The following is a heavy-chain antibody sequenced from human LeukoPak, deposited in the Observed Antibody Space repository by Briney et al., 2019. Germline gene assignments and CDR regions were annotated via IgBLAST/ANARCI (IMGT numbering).Heavy chain of an antibody. Sequence: GASVKVSCNASGYTFTSYDINWVRQATGQGLEWMGWMNPDIGNTGYAQKLQGRVTTTTETSTSTAYMELRSLRSDDTAVYYCARVFRYWTAAAAAEGDYWGQGTLVTVSS. CDR1: GYTFTSYD. CDR3: ARVFRYWTAAAAAEGDY. V-gene: IGHV1-8*01. J-gene: IGHJ4*02. CDR2: MNPDIGNT. D-gene: IGHD6-13*01.